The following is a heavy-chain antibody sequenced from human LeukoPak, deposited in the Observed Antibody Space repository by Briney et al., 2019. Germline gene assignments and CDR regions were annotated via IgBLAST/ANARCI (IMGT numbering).Heavy chain of an antibody. Sequence: GGSLRLSCAASGFTFSSYAMSWVRQAAGKGLEWVSTISASGGNTYNADSVKGRFTISRDNSKNTLYLQMNSLRAEDTAVYFCANRFSYGPNEYFDYWGQGTLVTVSS. CDR3: ANRFSYGPNEYFDY. CDR2: ISASGGNT. CDR1: GFTFSSYA. J-gene: IGHJ4*02. V-gene: IGHV3-23*01. D-gene: IGHD5-18*01.